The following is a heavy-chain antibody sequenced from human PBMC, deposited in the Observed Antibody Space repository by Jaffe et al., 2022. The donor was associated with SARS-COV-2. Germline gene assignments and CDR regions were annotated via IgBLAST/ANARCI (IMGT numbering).Heavy chain of an antibody. D-gene: IGHD2-15*01. V-gene: IGHV3-7*01. Sequence: EVQLVESGGGLVQPGGSLRLSCAASGFTFSNYWMTWVRQAPGKGLEWVAKISQDGSEKNYVDSVKGRFTLSRDNAKNSMYLQMNSLRGEDTAVYYCARECCSGGTCQDWGQGTLVTVSS. CDR3: ARECCSGGTCQD. CDR2: ISQDGSEK. J-gene: IGHJ4*02. CDR1: GFTFSNYW.